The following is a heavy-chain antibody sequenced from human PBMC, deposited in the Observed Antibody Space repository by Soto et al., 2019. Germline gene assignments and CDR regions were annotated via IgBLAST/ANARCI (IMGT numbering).Heavy chain of an antibody. D-gene: IGHD3-22*01. CDR3: ARGPYYYDSSGYSGFDY. V-gene: IGHV4-4*07. Sequence: SETLSLTCTVSGGSISSYYWSWIRQPAGKGLEWIGRIYTSGSTNYNPSLKSRVTMSVDTSKNQFSLKLSSVTAAGTAVYYCARGPYYYDSSGYSGFDYWGQGTLVTVSS. J-gene: IGHJ4*02. CDR1: GGSISSYY. CDR2: IYTSGST.